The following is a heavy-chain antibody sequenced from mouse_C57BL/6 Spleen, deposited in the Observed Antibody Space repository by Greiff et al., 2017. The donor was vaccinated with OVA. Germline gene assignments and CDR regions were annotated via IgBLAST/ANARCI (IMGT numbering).Heavy chain of an antibody. J-gene: IGHJ1*03. D-gene: IGHD1-1*01. Sequence: VKLQQSGPELVKPGASVKISCKASGYAFSSSWMNWVKQRPGKGLEWIGRIYPGDGDTNYNGKFKGKVTLTADKSSSTAYMQLSSLTSEDSAVYFCAKHYYGSSYWYFDVWGTGTTVTVSS. CDR2: IYPGDGDT. V-gene: IGHV1-82*01. CDR3: AKHYYGSSYWYFDV. CDR1: GYAFSSSW.